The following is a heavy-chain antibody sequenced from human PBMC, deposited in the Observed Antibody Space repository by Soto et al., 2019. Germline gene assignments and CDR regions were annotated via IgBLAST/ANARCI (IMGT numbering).Heavy chain of an antibody. V-gene: IGHV1-69*04. Sequence: SVKVSCKASGGTFSSYTISWVRQAPGQGLEWMGRIIPILGIANYAQKFQGRVTITADKSTSTAYMELSSLRSEDTAVYYCARDRRRGDCSSTSCYERDAVDIWG. CDR3: ARDRRRGDCSSTSCYERDAVDI. D-gene: IGHD2-2*01. J-gene: IGHJ3*02. CDR2: IIPILGIA. CDR1: GGTFSSYT.